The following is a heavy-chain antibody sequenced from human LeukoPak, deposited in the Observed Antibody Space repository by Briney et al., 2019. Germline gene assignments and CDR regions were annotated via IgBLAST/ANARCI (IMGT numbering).Heavy chain of an antibody. CDR1: YDSISSYY. CDR3: ARGIRGAADY. V-gene: IGHV4-59*01. Sequence: ETLSLTCTVAYDSISSYYWSWIRQPPGKGLEWIGYIHNSGSTMYNPSLKSRLAMSLDTSKNQFSLNLNSVTAADTAVYYCARGIRGAADYWGQGTLVTVSS. J-gene: IGHJ4*02. CDR2: IHNSGST. D-gene: IGHD3-16*01.